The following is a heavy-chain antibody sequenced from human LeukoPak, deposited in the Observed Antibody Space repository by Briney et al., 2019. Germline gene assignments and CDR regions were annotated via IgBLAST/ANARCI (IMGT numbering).Heavy chain of an antibody. CDR2: ISSSGTYI. D-gene: IGHD3-3*01. Sequence: PGGSLRLSCAASTFTFSSYNMNWVRQAPGKGLEWVSSISSSGTYIYYRDSVKGRFTISRDNAKNSLYLQMNSLRAEDTAVYYCARARDTFGVVRYPFDYWGQGTLVTVSS. V-gene: IGHV3-21*01. CDR1: TFTFSSYN. CDR3: ARARDTFGVVRYPFDY. J-gene: IGHJ4*02.